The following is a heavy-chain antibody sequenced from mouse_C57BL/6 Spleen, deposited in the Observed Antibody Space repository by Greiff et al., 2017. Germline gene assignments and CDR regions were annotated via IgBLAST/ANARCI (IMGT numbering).Heavy chain of an antibody. V-gene: IGHV1-26*01. J-gene: IGHJ4*01. Sequence: VQLQQSGPELVKPGASVKISCKASGYTFTDYYMNWVKQSHGKSLEWIGDINPNNGGTSYNQKFKGKATLTVDKSSSTAYMELRSLTSEDSAVYYCAVGGITTGPYAMDYWGQGTSVTVSS. CDR2: INPNNGGT. CDR3: AVGGITTGPYAMDY. CDR1: GYTFTDYY. D-gene: IGHD1-1*01.